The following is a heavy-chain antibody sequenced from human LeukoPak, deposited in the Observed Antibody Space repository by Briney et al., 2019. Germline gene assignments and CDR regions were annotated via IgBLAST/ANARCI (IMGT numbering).Heavy chain of an antibody. V-gene: IGHV3-74*01. Sequence: GGSLRLFCVASGFTFSPYWMHWVRQAPGKGLVWVSHINGDGTSTNYADSVKGRFAISRDDAKNSLYLQMNSLTVEDTAVYYCARGHYEMDVWGQGTTVTVSS. J-gene: IGHJ6*02. CDR1: GFTFSPYW. CDR2: INGDGTST. CDR3: ARGHYEMDV.